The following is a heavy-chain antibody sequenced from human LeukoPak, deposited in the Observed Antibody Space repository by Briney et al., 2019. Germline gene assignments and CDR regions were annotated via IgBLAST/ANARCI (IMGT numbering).Heavy chain of an antibody. V-gene: IGHV4-59*04. J-gene: IGHJ3*02. CDR1: GGSISSSY. CDR3: ARLGGYSYGYSGAFDI. Sequence: ASETLSLTCTVSGGSISSSYWNWIRQPPGKGLEWIGNIYYSGSTYYNPSLKSRVSISVDTSKKHFSLRLSSVTAADTAVYYCARLGGYSYGYSGAFDIWGQGTMVTVSS. D-gene: IGHD5-18*01. CDR2: IYYSGST.